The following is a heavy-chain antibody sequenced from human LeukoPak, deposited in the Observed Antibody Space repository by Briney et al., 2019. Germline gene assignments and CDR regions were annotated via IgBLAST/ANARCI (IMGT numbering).Heavy chain of an antibody. J-gene: IGHJ3*02. Sequence: PGGSLRLSCAASGFTFSSYEMNWVRQAPGKGLEWVSYISSSGSTIYYADSVKGRFTISRDNAKNSLYLQMNSLRAEDTAVYYCARDRSERWLQKWGYAFDIWGQGTMVTVSS. CDR2: ISSSGSTI. CDR1: GFTFSSYE. CDR3: ARDRSERWLQKWGYAFDI. D-gene: IGHD5-24*01. V-gene: IGHV3-48*03.